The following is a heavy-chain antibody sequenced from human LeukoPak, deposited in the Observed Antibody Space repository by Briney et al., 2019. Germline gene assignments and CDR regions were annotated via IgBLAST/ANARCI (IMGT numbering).Heavy chain of an antibody. CDR1: GGSISSYY. V-gene: IGHV4-59*01. D-gene: IGHD4-23*01. CDR2: IYYSGST. J-gene: IGHJ3*02. CDR3: ARALSRGGNSRDAFDI. Sequence: SETLSLTCTVSGGSISSYYWSWIRQPPGKGLEWIGYIYYSGSTNYNPSLKSRVTISVDTSKNQFSLKLSSVTAADTAVYYCARALSRGGNSRDAFDIWGQGTMVTVSS.